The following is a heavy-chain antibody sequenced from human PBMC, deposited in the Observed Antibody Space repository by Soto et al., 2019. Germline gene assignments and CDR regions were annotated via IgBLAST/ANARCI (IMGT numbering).Heavy chain of an antibody. V-gene: IGHV1-69*02. D-gene: IGHD3-22*01. J-gene: IGHJ3*02. CDR3: ARGGYYDSSGYYNSDAFDI. CDR2: IIPILGIA. Sequence: QVQLVHSGAAVKKPGSSVKVSCKASGGTFSSYTISWVRQAPGQGLEWMGRIIPILGIANYAQKFQGRVTITADKSTSTAYMELSSLRSEDTAVYYCARGGYYDSSGYYNSDAFDIWGQGTMVTVSS. CDR1: GGTFSSYT.